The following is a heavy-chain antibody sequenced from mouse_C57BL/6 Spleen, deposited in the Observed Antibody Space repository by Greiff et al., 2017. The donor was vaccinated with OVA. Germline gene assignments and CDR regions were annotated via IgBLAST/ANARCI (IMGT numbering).Heavy chain of an antibody. J-gene: IGHJ3*01. CDR2: INPGSGGT. CDR3: ASLDSSGYGWFAY. V-gene: IGHV1-54*01. Sequence: QVQLKQSGAELVRPGTSVTVSCKASGYAFTNYLIEWVKQRPGQGLEWIGVINPGSGGTNYNEKFKGKATLTADKSSSTAYMQLSSLTSEDSAVYFCASLDSSGYGWFAYWGQGTLVTVSA. D-gene: IGHD3-2*02. CDR1: GYAFTNYL.